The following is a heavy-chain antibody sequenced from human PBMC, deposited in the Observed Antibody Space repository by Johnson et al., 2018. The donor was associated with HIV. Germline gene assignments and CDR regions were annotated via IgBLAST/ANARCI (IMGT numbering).Heavy chain of an antibody. J-gene: IGHJ3*01. CDR1: GFTFSSYA. V-gene: IGHV3-30-3*01. CDR3: ARDFGLGDLSYETVDAFDF. Sequence: QVLLVESGGGVVQPGRSLRLSCAASGFTFSSYAMHWVRQAPGTGLEWVAVISYGGNKQYYVDSVEGRFTISREHSKDTLYLQMNNLTIEDTAVYSCARDFGLGDLSYETVDAFDFWGPGTLVTVSS. D-gene: IGHD3-16*02. CDR2: ISYGGNKQ.